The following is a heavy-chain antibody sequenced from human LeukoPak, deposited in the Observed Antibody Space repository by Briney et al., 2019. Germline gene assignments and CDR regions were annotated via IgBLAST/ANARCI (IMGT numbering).Heavy chain of an antibody. CDR3: ARGGPDSYGTDALR. V-gene: IGHV3-53*01. D-gene: IGHD5-18*01. J-gene: IGHJ4*02. CDR1: GFTVSSNY. Sequence: GGSLRLSCAASGFTVSSNYMSWVRQAPGKGLEWVSVIYSGGSTYYADSVKGRFTISRDNSKNTLYLQMNSLRAEDTAVYYCARGGPDSYGTDALRWGQGTLVTVSS. CDR2: IYSGGST.